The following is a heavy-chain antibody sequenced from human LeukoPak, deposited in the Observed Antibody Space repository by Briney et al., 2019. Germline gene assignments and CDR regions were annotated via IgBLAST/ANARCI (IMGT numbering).Heavy chain of an antibody. J-gene: IGHJ4*02. CDR1: GGSISSYY. Sequence: PSETLSLTCTVSGGSISSYYWSWIRQPPGKGLEWIGYIYYSGSTNYNPSLKSRVTISVDTSKNQFSLKLSSVTAADTAVYYCARELGYDSSGSTPYWGQGTLVTVSS. D-gene: IGHD3-22*01. CDR3: ARELGYDSSGSTPY. V-gene: IGHV4-59*01. CDR2: IYYSGST.